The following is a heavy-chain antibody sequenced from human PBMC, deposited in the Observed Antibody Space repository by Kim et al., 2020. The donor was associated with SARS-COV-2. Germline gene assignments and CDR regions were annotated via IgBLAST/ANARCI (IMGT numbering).Heavy chain of an antibody. CDR3: TRGYSSSWGTYYYYMDV. CDR1: GFTFGDYA. Sequence: GGSLRLSCTASGFTFGDYAMSWFRQAPGKGLEWVGFIRSKAYGGTTEYAASVKGRFTISRDDSKSIAYLQMNSLKTEDTAVYYCTRGYSSSWGTYYYYMDVWGKGTTVTVSS. D-gene: IGHD6-13*01. V-gene: IGHV3-49*03. J-gene: IGHJ6*03. CDR2: IRSKAYGGTT.